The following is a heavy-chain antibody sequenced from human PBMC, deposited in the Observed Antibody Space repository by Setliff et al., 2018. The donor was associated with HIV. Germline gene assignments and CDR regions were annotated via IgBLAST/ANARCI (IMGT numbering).Heavy chain of an antibody. D-gene: IGHD6-6*01. CDR2: IFYSGDT. CDR3: ATRPRIAARPFDY. J-gene: IGHJ4*02. CDR1: GVSVGSGDYY. V-gene: IGHV4-31*03. Sequence: SETLSLTCSVSGVSVGSGDYYWHWIRQHPEKALEWIGYIFYSGDTYYNPSLKSRISMSVDTSKNQFSLELTSLTAADTAVYYCATRPRIAARPFDYWGQGMLVTVSS.